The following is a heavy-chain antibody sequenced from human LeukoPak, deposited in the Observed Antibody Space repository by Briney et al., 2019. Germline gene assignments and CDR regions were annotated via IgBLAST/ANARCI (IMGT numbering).Heavy chain of an antibody. CDR2: FYYSGST. CDR3: ARRYDILTGHKGYFDY. J-gene: IGHJ4*02. Sequence: SETLSLTCTVPGGSISSSSYYWGWIRQPPGKGLEWIGSFYYSGSTNYNPSPKSRVTVSVDTSKNQFSLGLSSVTAADTAVYYCARRYDILTGHKGYFDYWGQGALVTVSS. CDR1: GGSISSSSYY. V-gene: IGHV4-39*01. D-gene: IGHD3-9*01.